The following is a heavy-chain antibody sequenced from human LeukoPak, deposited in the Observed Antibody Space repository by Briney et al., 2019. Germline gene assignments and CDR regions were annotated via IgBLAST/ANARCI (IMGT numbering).Heavy chain of an antibody. CDR2: ISYDGSNK. V-gene: IGHV3-30-3*01. CDR3: ASPVDTVYYFDY. Sequence: PGVSLRLSCAASGFTFSSYAMHWVRPAPGKGLEWVALISYDGSNKYYADSVKGRFTISRDNSKNTLYLQMNSLRAEDTAVYYCASPVDTVYYFDYWGQGTLVTVSS. D-gene: IGHD5-18*01. J-gene: IGHJ4*02. CDR1: GFTFSSYA.